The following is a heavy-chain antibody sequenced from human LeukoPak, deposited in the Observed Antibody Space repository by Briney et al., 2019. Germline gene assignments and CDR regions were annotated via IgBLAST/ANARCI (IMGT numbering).Heavy chain of an antibody. CDR2: ISYDGSNK. V-gene: IGHV3-30-3*01. J-gene: IGHJ6*03. CDR1: GFTFSSYA. D-gene: IGHD2-2*01. Sequence: GGSLRLSCAASGFTFSSYAMHWVRQAPGKGLEGVAVISYDGSNKYYADSVKGRFTISRDNSKNTLYLQMNSLRAEDTAVYYCAKDRDPVVPDYYYMDVWGKGTTVTVSS. CDR3: AKDRDPVVPDYYYMDV.